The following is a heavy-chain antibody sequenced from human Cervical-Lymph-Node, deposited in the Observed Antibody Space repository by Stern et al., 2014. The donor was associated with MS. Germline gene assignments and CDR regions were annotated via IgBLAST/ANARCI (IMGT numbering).Heavy chain of an antibody. D-gene: IGHD3-3*01. CDR3: ARTAAQLRFMEWHYYYGMDV. Sequence: ESGPALVKPTQTLTLTCAFSGFSLSTSGMCVTWIRQPPGKALEWLSLIAWDDDKYYSPSLKTRLTISKDTSKNQVVLTMTNMDPEDTGTYYCARTAAQLRFMEWHYYYGMDVWGQGTTVTVSS. CDR2: IAWDDDK. V-gene: IGHV2-70*01. CDR1: GFSLSTSGMC. J-gene: IGHJ6*02.